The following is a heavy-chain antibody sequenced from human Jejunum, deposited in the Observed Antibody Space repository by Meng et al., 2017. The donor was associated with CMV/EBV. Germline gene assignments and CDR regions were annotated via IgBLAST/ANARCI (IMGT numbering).Heavy chain of an antibody. V-gene: IGHV4-38-2*02. D-gene: IGHD2-2*01. Sequence: SSWGWIRQPPGEGLEWLASIYHSGITYYNPSLKSRVTMSVDTSKNQFSLKLTSVTAADTAVYYCARDCSTISCYMGGYYYYYGLDVWGQGTTVTVSS. J-gene: IGHJ6*02. CDR3: ARDCSTISCYMGGYYYYYGLDV. CDR2: IYHSGIT. CDR1: SS.